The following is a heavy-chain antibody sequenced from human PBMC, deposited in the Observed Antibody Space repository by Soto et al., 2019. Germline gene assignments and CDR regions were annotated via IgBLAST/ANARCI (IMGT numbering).Heavy chain of an antibody. D-gene: IGHD3-10*01. Sequence: EVQLVESGGGLVQPGGSLRLSCVASGFTVSSNYMSWVRQAPGKGLEWVSITYSGGNTYYADSVKGRFTISRDNSKNTLYLHMNSLGAEDTAVYYCARAPYGSGTDLGWCDPWGQGTLVTVSS. V-gene: IGHV3-66*01. CDR1: GFTVSSNY. CDR3: ARAPYGSGTDLGWCDP. J-gene: IGHJ5*02. CDR2: TYSGGNT.